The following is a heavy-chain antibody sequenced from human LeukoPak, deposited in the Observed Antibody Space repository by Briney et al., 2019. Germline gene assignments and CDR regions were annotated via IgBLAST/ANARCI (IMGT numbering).Heavy chain of an antibody. CDR1: GGTFSSYT. J-gene: IGHJ4*02. CDR3: ATHCSSTSCYAGSFDY. Sequence: SSVKVSCKASGGTFSSYTISWVRQAPGQGLEWMGRIIPILGIANYVQKFQGRVTITADKSTSTAYMELSSLRSEDTAVYYCATHCSSTSCYAGSFDYWGQGTLVTVSS. D-gene: IGHD2-2*01. V-gene: IGHV1-69*02. CDR2: IIPILGIA.